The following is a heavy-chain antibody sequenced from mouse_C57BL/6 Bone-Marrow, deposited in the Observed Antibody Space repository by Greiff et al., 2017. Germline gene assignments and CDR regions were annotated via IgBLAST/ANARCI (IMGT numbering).Heavy chain of an antibody. CDR2: IDPEDGET. CDR3: ARPDGYDEDD. V-gene: IGHV14-2*01. CDR1: GFNIKDYY. D-gene: IGHD2-2*01. Sequence: EVKLMESGAELVKPGASVKLSCTASGFNIKDYYMHWVKQRTEQGLEWIGRIDPEDGETKYAPKFQGKATIPADTASNTAYLQRSSLTSEDTAGYYWARPDGYDEDDGGQGTTLTVSS. J-gene: IGHJ2*01.